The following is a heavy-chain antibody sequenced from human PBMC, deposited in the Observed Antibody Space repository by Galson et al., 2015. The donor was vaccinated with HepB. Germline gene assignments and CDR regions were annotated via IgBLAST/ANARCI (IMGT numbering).Heavy chain of an antibody. CDR2: FTTYNGNT. D-gene: IGHD5-12*01. V-gene: IGHV1-18*01. J-gene: IGHJ6*03. Sequence: SVKVSCKASGYTFTNHAVSWVRQAPGQGLEWLGSFTTYNGNTKYAQRFQGRVTMTTDTSTSTAYMELRNLRSDDTAVYYCARRYRGYDVQSGTGIGYYYYKMDVWGRGTTVTVSS. CDR3: ARRYRGYDVQSGTGIGYYYYKMDV. CDR1: GYTFTNHA.